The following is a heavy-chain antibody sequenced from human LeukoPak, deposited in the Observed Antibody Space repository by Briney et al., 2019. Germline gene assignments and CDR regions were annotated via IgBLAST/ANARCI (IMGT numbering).Heavy chain of an antibody. D-gene: IGHD2-15*01. J-gene: IGHJ4*02. CDR3: ARDGGGYCNGGSCYYFDY. CDR2: ISGSGGST. V-gene: IGHV3-23*01. CDR1: GFTFSSYA. Sequence: PGGPLRLSCAASGFTFSSYAMSWVRQAPGKGLEWVSAISGSGGSTYYADSVKGRFTISRDNAKNSLYLQMNSLRAEDTAVYYCARDGGGYCNGGSCYYFDYWGQGTLVTVSS.